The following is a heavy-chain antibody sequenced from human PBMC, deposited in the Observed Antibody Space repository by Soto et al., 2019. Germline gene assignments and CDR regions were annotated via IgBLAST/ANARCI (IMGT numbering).Heavy chain of an antibody. Sequence: QVQLVQSGAEVKKPGSSVTVSCKASGGTFSSYTISWVRQAPGQGLEWMGGIIPIFGTANYAQKFQGRVTIPVDESTSTAYMELSSLRSEDTAVYYCARGNHRWLQLWYFDLWGRGTLVTVSS. V-gene: IGHV1-69*12. J-gene: IGHJ2*01. CDR1: GGTFSSYT. CDR3: ARGNHRWLQLWYFDL. D-gene: IGHD5-12*01. CDR2: IIPIFGTA.